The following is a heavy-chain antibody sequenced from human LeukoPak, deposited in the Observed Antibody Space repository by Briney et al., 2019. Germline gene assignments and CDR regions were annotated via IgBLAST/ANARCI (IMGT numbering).Heavy chain of an antibody. CDR2: IYTSRTS. CDR3: ARAREYKQWAFDL. CDR1: GASMSSYH. D-gene: IGHD6-19*01. Sequence: PSETLSLTCAVSGASMSSYHWSWIRQSAGKGLEWIGLIYTSRTSNYNPSLKSRVTMSVDTSKRQFSLKLNSVTAADTAVYYCARAREYKQWAFDLWGQGTMVTVSS. V-gene: IGHV4-4*07. J-gene: IGHJ3*01.